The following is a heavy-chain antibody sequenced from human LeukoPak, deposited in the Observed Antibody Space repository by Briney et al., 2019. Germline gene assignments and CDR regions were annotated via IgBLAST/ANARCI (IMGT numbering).Heavy chain of an antibody. D-gene: IGHD3-10*01. CDR2: IWYDGSNK. V-gene: IGHV3-33*01. Sequence: GGSLRLSCAASGFTFSSYGMHWVRQAPGKGLEWVAVIWYDGSNKYYADSVKGRFTISRDNSKNTLYLQMNSLRAEDTAVYYCARDMVRGVTLGAFDIWGQGTMVTVFS. CDR1: GFTFSSYG. J-gene: IGHJ3*02. CDR3: ARDMVRGVTLGAFDI.